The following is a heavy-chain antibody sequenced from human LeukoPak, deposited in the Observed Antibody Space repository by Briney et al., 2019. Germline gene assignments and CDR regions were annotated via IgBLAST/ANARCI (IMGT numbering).Heavy chain of an antibody. CDR2: IDSTSAYK. J-gene: IGHJ4*01. D-gene: IGHD3-10*01. Sequence: PGGSLSLSCASSGFTFSSSSMNWVRQAPGKGLEWVSYIDSTSAYKLYTGSVEGRFTISRDNAKNSLYLQMNSLRAEDTAVYYCARDTSGSYSITYFDYWGHGALVTVSA. V-gene: IGHV3-21*01. CDR3: ARDTSGSYSITYFDY. CDR1: GFTFSSSS.